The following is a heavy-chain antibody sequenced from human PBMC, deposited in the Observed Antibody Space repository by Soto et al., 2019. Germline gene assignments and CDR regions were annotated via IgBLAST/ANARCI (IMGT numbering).Heavy chain of an antibody. D-gene: IGHD1-1*01. Sequence: QVQLVESGGGVVQPGRSLRLSCAASGFTFSSYGMHWVRQAPGKGLEWVAVIWYDGSNKYYADSVKGRFTISRDNSKNSLYLQMNSLRAEDTAVYYCARDGVYNGHYYYYGMDVWGQGTTVTVSS. CDR2: IWYDGSNK. V-gene: IGHV3-33*01. J-gene: IGHJ6*02. CDR1: GFTFSSYG. CDR3: ARDGVYNGHYYYYGMDV.